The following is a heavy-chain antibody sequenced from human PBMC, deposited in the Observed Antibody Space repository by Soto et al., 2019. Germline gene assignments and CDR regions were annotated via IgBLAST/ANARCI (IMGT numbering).Heavy chain of an antibody. CDR2: INWHGGNS. V-gene: IGHV3-20*04. CDR1: GLKFDAHG. Sequence: PGGSLRLSCEVSGLKFDAHGMSWVRQVPGKGLEWVSGINWHGGNSGYRDSVKGRFTISRDNTKNFLYLQMSSLRVEDTALYYCATGSGYDFAGFKYWGRGTLVTVSS. J-gene: IGHJ4*02. D-gene: IGHD5-12*01. CDR3: ATGSGYDFAGFKY.